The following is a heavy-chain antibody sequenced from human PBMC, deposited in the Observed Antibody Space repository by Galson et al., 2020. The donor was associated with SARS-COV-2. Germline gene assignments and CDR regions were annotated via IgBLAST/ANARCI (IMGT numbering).Heavy chain of an antibody. J-gene: IGHJ4*02. CDR2: IFSGGST. D-gene: IGHD6-19*01. CDR3: ARDTPMYSGGWYPAY. CDR1: GFTVSNHY. V-gene: IGHV3-53*01. Sequence: GGSLRLSCAASGFTVSNHYMSWVRQAPGKGLEWVSVIFSGGSTYFADSAKGRFSVSRDNSKNTLFLQMNGLRAEDTAVYYCARDTPMYSGGWYPAYWGQGTLVTVSS.